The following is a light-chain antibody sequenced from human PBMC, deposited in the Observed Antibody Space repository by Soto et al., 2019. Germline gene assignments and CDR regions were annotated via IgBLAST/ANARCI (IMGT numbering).Light chain of an antibody. Sequence: EIVLTQSPATLSWSPGERATLSCGASQSVGSSLAWYQQKLGQAPRLLIYAASDRATGILGRFSGSGYGTDFNLIISSLETEDFAFYYCQQGNTWPWTFGQGTKVDIK. J-gene: IGKJ1*01. CDR3: QQGNTWPWT. CDR2: AAS. V-gene: IGKV3-11*01. CDR1: QSVGSS.